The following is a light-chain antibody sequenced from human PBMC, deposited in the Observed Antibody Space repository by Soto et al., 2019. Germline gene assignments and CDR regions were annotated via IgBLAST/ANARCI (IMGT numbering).Light chain of an antibody. V-gene: IGLV2-14*01. Sequence: QSVLTQPASVSGSPGQSITISCTGTSSDVGDSNYVSWYQQHPGKAPKLMICDVSYRPSGVSNRFSGSKSGNTASLTISGLQAEDEADYYCRSYTSSNTRQIVFGTGTKATVL. CDR1: SSDVGDSNY. CDR3: RSYTSSNTRQIV. J-gene: IGLJ1*01. CDR2: DVS.